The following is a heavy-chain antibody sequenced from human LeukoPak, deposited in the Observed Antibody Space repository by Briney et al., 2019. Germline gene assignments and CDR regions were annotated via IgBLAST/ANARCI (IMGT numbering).Heavy chain of an antibody. Sequence: GRSLRLSRVVSGFTFSSYGMHWVRQAPGKGLEWVALIWYDGSNKYYADSVKGRFTISRDNSKNTLYLQMNSLRADDTAVYYCARDVFTTYDTGGGYFDYWGQGTLVTVSS. V-gene: IGHV3-33*01. CDR1: GFTFSSYG. D-gene: IGHD3-22*01. CDR3: ARDVFTTYDTGGGYFDY. J-gene: IGHJ4*02. CDR2: IWYDGSNK.